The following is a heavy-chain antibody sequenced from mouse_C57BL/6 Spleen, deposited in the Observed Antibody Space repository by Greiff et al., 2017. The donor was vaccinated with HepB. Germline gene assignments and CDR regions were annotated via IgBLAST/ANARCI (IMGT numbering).Heavy chain of an antibody. Sequence: EVQLVESGAELVRPGASVKLSCTASGFNIKDDYMHWVKQRPEQGLEWIGWIDPENGDTEYASKFQGKATITADTSSNTAYLQLSSLTSEDTAVYYSTVSTMITEYYFDYWGQGTTLTVSS. D-gene: IGHD2-4*01. V-gene: IGHV14-4*01. CDR2: IDPENGDT. J-gene: IGHJ2*01. CDR1: GFNIKDDY. CDR3: TVSTMITEYYFDY.